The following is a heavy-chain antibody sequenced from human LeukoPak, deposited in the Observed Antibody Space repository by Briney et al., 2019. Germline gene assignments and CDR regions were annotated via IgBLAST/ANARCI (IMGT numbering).Heavy chain of an antibody. CDR3: AKTDPAWAVTTSYFDY. V-gene: IGHV3-21*04. Sequence: GGSLRLSCAASGFTFSSYSMNWVRQAPGKGLEWVSSISSSSSYIYYADSVKGRFTISRDNSKNTLYLQMNSLRAEDTAVYYCAKTDPAWAVTTSYFDYWGQGTLVTVSS. CDR1: GFTFSSYS. CDR2: ISSSSSYI. J-gene: IGHJ4*02. D-gene: IGHD4-17*01.